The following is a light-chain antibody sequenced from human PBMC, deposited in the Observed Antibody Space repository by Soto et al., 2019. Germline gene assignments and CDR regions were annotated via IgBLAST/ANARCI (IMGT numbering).Light chain of an antibody. V-gene: IGKV1-27*01. CDR3: QQTSRVPLS. J-gene: IGKJ3*01. CDR1: QDISQF. CDR2: DAS. Sequence: DVQMTQSPSSLSASIGDRITITCRASQDISQFLVWYQQKPGKVPKLLIFDASFLHSGVPSRFSGGGSGTDCTLTINSLQAEDVANYCCQQTSRVPLSFGPGTKVDI.